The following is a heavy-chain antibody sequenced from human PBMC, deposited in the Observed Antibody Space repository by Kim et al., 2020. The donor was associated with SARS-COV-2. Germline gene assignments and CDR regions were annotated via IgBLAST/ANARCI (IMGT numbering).Heavy chain of an antibody. CDR2: IYYSGST. V-gene: IGHV4-59*13. CDR3: ARDRGDSSDYWYFDL. CDR1: GGSISSYY. D-gene: IGHD3-22*01. J-gene: IGHJ2*01. Sequence: SETLSLTCTVSGGSISSYYWSWIRQPPGKGLEWIGYIYYSGSTNYNPSLKSRVTISVDTSKNQFSLKLSSETAADTAVYYCARDRGDSSDYWYFDLWGRGTLVSVSS.